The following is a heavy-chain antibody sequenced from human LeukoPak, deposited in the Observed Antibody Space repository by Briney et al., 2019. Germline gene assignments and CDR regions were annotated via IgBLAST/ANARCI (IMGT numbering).Heavy chain of an antibody. Sequence: SETLSLTWTVSGVSVRGGSYYWTWIRQPPGKRLEWIGYIYYSRSTNYNPSLKGRVTISVDTSNNHLSLKLSSVTAADTAVYFCARSTQASSTSFDYWGQGTLVTVSS. V-gene: IGHV4-61*03. CDR2: IYYSRST. D-gene: IGHD6-13*01. CDR3: ARSTQASSTSFDY. J-gene: IGHJ4*02. CDR1: GVSVRGGSYY.